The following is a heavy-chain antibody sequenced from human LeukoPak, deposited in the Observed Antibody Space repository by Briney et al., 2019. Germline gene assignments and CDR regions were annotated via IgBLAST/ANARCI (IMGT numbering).Heavy chain of an antibody. D-gene: IGHD6-13*01. CDR2: ISSSSSYI. CDR1: GFTFSSYA. J-gene: IGHJ4*02. CDR3: ARDLGIAAAGTGY. Sequence: PGGSLRLSCAASGFTFSSYAMSWVRQAPGKGLEWVSSISSSSSYIYYADSVKGRFTISRDNAKNSLYLQMNSLRAEDTAVYYCARDLGIAAAGTGYWGQGTLVTVSS. V-gene: IGHV3-21*01.